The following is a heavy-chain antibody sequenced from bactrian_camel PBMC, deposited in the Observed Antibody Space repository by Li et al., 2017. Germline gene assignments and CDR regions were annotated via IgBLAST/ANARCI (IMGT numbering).Heavy chain of an antibody. V-gene: IGHV3S40*01. Sequence: AASGFTFSNYGMIWVRQAPGKGLEWVSTASAGVKYSDSVRGRFTASRDNVKNTAFLQMNSLKPEDTAMYYCGTGGPESGCWCPRSRLCLANINWGQGTQVTVS. CDR2: ASAGV. D-gene: IGHD1*01. CDR1: GFTFSNYG. CDR3: GTGGPESGCWCPRSRLCLANIN. J-gene: IGHJ4*01.